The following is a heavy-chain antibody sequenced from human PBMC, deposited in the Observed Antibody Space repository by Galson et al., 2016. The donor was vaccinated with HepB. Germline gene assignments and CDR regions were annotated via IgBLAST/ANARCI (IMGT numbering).Heavy chain of an antibody. Sequence: QSGAEVKKPGESLKISCKGSGYRFTSNWIGWVRQMPGKGLEWMGTIHPSDSDTRYSPSFQGQVTISADKSISPAYLQWSSLKASDTAMYYCVGFGDTARCEYYYDVDVWGKGTTVTVSS. D-gene: IGHD5-18*01. V-gene: IGHV5-51*01. CDR3: VGFGDTARCEYYYDVDV. J-gene: IGHJ6*03. CDR1: GYRFTSNW. CDR2: IHPSDSDT.